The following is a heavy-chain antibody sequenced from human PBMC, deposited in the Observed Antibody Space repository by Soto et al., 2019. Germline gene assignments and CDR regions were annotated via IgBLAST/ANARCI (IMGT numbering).Heavy chain of an antibody. CDR3: AGVLVRGSGGMDV. CDR1: GGSIRSGGYY. V-gene: IGHV4-31*03. CDR2: IYYSGST. J-gene: IGHJ6*02. Sequence: SETLSLTCTVSGGSIRSGGYYWSRIRQDPGKGLEWIGYIYYSGSTYYNPSLKSRVTISVDTSKNQFSLKLSSVTAADTAVYYCAGVLVRGSGGMDVWGQGTTVTVSS. D-gene: IGHD3-10*01.